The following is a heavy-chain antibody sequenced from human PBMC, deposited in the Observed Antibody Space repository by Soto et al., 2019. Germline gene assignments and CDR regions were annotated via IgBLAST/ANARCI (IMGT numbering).Heavy chain of an antibody. D-gene: IGHD5-12*01. J-gene: IGHJ4*02. V-gene: IGHV4-31*03. Sequence: PSETLSLTCTVSGGSISSGGYYWSWIRQHPGKGLEWIGYIYYSGSTYYSPSLKSRVTISVDTSKNQFSLKLSSVTAADTAVYYCARCGYSGYDNGPFDYWGQGTLVTVSS. CDR3: ARCGYSGYDNGPFDY. CDR1: GGSISSGGYY. CDR2: IYYSGST.